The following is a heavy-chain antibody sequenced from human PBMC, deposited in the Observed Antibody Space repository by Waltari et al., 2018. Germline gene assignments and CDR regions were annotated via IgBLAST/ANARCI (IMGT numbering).Heavy chain of an antibody. D-gene: IGHD6-13*01. J-gene: IGHJ4*02. Sequence: QVQLVQSGAEVKKPGASVKVSCTASGYTFTGYYMNWVRQAPGQGLEWMGRINPKSGGTNYAQKFQGRVTMTRDTSISTAYMELSRLRSDDTAVYYCARDIAAAGRGYWGQGTLVTVSS. CDR1: GYTFTGYY. CDR2: INPKSGGT. V-gene: IGHV1-2*06. CDR3: ARDIAAAGRGY.